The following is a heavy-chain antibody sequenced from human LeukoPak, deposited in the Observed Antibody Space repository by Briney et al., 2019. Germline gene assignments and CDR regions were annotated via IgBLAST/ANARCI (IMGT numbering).Heavy chain of an antibody. CDR1: GYTFSNYG. Sequence: ASVKVSCKASGYTFSNYGISWVRQAPGLGLEWMGWTSYNGNTNYAQKFQDRVTMTTDTSTTTAYMELRSLESDDTAVYYCARHSGSGWQALGYWGQGTLVSVSS. V-gene: IGHV1-18*04. CDR2: TSYNGNT. J-gene: IGHJ4*02. CDR3: ARHSGSGWQALGY. D-gene: IGHD6-19*01.